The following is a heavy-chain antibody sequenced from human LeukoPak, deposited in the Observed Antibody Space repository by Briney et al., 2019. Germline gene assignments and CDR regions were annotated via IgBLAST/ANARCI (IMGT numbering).Heavy chain of an antibody. D-gene: IGHD2-8*02. CDR3: AKDYCTGGPCYLDH. V-gene: IGHV3-23*01. CDR1: GFTFTNYA. Sequence: PGGSLRLSCAVSGFTFTNYAMSWVRQAPGKGLEWVSTISGGGDRTYYADAVKGRFTISGANSKNTLDLQINSLRAEDTAVYYCAKDYCTGGPCYLDHWGQGTLVTVSS. J-gene: IGHJ4*02. CDR2: ISGGGDRT.